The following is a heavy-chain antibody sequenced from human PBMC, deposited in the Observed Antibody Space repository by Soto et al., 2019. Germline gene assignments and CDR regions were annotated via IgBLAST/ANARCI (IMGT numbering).Heavy chain of an antibody. Sequence: QVQLVESGGGLVKPGGYLRLSCAASGFTFSDYYMSWIRQAPGKGMAWVSYISSSGSTIYYADSVKGRFTISRDNAKNSLYLQMNSLRAEDTAVYYCARGGIFGVVMKDDAFDIWGQGTMVTVSS. D-gene: IGHD3-3*01. V-gene: IGHV3-11*01. CDR2: ISSSGSTI. J-gene: IGHJ3*02. CDR1: GFTFSDYY. CDR3: ARGGIFGVVMKDDAFDI.